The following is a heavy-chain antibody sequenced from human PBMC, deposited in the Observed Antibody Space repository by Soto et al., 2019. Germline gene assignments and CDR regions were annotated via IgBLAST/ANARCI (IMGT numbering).Heavy chain of an antibody. CDR1: GGSFSGYY. CDR2: IYHSGSS. D-gene: IGHD3-22*01. CDR3: ARRLYYDSSGFEGGGMDV. Sequence: PSETLSLTCAVYGGSFSGYYWSWIRQPPGKGLEWIGYIYHSGSSYYNPSLKSRVTISVDRSKNQFSLKLSSVTAADTAVYYCARRLYYDSSGFEGGGMDVWGQGTTVTVPS. V-gene: IGHV4-34*01. J-gene: IGHJ6*02.